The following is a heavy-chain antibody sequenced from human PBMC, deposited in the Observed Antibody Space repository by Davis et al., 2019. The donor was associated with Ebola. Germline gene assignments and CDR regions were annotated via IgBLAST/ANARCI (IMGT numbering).Heavy chain of an antibody. D-gene: IGHD3-22*01. Sequence: GESLKISCAASGFTFGSSAMNWVRQTPGKGLEWVSGITASGDVTYYSDSVRGRFTISRDNSKNTLYLQMNRLRAEDTALYYCAKGLVYDASGYHYWGQGTLVTVSS. CDR3: AKGLVYDASGYHY. CDR2: ITASGDVT. CDR1: GFTFGSSA. V-gene: IGHV3-23*01. J-gene: IGHJ4*02.